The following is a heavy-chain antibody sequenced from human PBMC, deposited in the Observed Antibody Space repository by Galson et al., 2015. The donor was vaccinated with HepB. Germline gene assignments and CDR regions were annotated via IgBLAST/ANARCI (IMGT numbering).Heavy chain of an antibody. D-gene: IGHD2-2*01. CDR3: ARANCSSTSCYAHCTNGVCYQPGYSSGWYLGY. CDR1: GGTFSSYA. CDR2: IIPILGIA. Sequence: SVKVSCKASGGTFSSYAISWVRQAPGQGLEWMGRIIPILGIANYAQKFQGRVTITADKSTSTAYMELSSLRSEDTAVYYCARANCSSTSCYAHCTNGVCYQPGYSSGWYLGYWGQGTLVTVSS. J-gene: IGHJ4*02. V-gene: IGHV1-69*04.